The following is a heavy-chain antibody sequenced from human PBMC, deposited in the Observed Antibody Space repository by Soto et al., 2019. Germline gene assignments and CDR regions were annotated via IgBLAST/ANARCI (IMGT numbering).Heavy chain of an antibody. D-gene: IGHD3-22*01. CDR3: ARDRYFYDSRGYYRTLDS. J-gene: IGHJ5*01. CDR1: GGSFSNHY. CDR2: IFHSGIA. Sequence: SETLSLTCTISGGSFSNHYWTWIRQSPGKGLEWIGYIFHSGIADYNPSVKSRVTISIDKSRNLFSLNLTSVTAADTAVYYCARDRYFYDSRGYYRTLDSWGQGTLVTVSS. V-gene: IGHV4-59*11.